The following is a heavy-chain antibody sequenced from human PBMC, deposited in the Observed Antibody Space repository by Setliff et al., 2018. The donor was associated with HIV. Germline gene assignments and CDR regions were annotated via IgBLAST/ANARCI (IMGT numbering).Heavy chain of an antibody. CDR3: ARVTVTTTGKGFDI. J-gene: IGHJ3*02. CDR2: IYYSGNT. V-gene: IGHV4-4*02. Sequence: SETLSLTCAVSGGSIGTANWWSWVRQPPGQGLEWIGEIYYSGNTNYNPSLKSRVTMSVDKPKNHLSLNLNSVTAADTALYYCARVTVTTTGKGFDIWGPGTMVTV. D-gene: IGHD4-17*01. CDR1: GGSIGTANW.